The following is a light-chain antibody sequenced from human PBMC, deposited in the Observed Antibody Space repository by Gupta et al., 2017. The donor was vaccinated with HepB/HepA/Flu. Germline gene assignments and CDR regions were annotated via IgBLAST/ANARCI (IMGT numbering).Light chain of an antibody. V-gene: IGKV3-20*01. Sequence: EIVLTQSPGTLSLSPGERATLSCRASQSVSSSYLAWYQQKPGQAPRLLIYGASSRATGLPDRFSGSGSGTEFTLTISRLEPEDFAVYYCQHEGSSPLTFGGGTKVEIK. CDR2: GAS. CDR1: QSVSSSY. CDR3: QHEGSSPLT. J-gene: IGKJ4*01.